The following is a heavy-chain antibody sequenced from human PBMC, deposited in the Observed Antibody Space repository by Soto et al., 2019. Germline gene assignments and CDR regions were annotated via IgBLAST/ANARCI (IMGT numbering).Heavy chain of an antibody. D-gene: IGHD6-6*01. J-gene: IGHJ5*01. V-gene: IGHV1-69*02. Sequence: SVRVSCKASGGTFSSYTISWVRQAPGQGLEWMGRIIPILGIANYAQKFQGRVTITADKSTSTAYMELSSLRSEDTAVYYCARAPESSIAAPNWFDSWGQGTLVTVSS. CDR3: ARAPESSIAAPNWFDS. CDR1: GGTFSSYT. CDR2: IIPILGIA.